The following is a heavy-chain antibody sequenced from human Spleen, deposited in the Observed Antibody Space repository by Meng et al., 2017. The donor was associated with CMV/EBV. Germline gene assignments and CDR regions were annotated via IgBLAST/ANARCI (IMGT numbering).Heavy chain of an antibody. Sequence: QLHLRGSGPGLVKPSETLSLTCTVSGGSISSSSYYWGWTRQPPGKGLEWIGSIYYSGSTYYNPSLKSRVTISVDTSKNQFSLKLSSVTAADTAVYYCMGATKGNWFDPWGQGTLVTVSS. CDR3: MGATKGNWFDP. V-gene: IGHV4-39*07. CDR1: GGSISSSSYY. D-gene: IGHD1-26*01. J-gene: IGHJ5*02. CDR2: IYYSGST.